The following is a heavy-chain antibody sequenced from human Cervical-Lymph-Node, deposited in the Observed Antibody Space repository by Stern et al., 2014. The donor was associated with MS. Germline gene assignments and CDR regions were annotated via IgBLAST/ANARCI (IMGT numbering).Heavy chain of an antibody. CDR3: ARALNGDFDY. CDR1: GFTFSSYD. V-gene: IGHV3-13*01. J-gene: IGHJ4*02. D-gene: IGHD7-27*01. Sequence: EVQLEESGGGLVQPGGSLRLSCAASGFTFSSYDMHWVRQAQGKGLEWVSVIGTAGDTYYPGSVKRRFTISRENAKNSLYLQMNSLRAGDTAVYYCARALNGDFDYWGQGTLVTVSS. CDR2: IGTAGDT.